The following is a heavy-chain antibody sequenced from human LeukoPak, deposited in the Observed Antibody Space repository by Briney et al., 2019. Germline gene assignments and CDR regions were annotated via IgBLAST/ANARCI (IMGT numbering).Heavy chain of an antibody. D-gene: IGHD3-10*01. CDR3: AKDIGIALRGATFEN. J-gene: IGHJ4*02. CDR2: LSWNSATV. V-gene: IGHV3-9*01. Sequence: PGGSLRLSCAASGFTFDDYAMHWVRQAPGKGLEWVSGLSWNSATVGYADSVKGRFTISRDNTKNSLYLQMSSLKTEDTALYYCAKDIGIALRGATFENWGQGTLVTVSS. CDR1: GFTFDDYA.